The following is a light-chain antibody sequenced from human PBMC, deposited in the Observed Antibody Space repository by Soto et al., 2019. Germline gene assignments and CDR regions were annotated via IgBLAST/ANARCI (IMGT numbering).Light chain of an antibody. CDR2: SND. CDR1: SSNIGSYT. Sequence: SVLTQPPSASGTPGQRVTISCSGSSSNIGSYTVNWYQRLPGTAPKLLIYSNDQRPSGVPDRFSGSKSGTSASLAISGLQSEDEADYYCAAWDDSLNGVVFGGGTKLTVL. J-gene: IGLJ2*01. CDR3: AAWDDSLNGVV. V-gene: IGLV1-44*01.